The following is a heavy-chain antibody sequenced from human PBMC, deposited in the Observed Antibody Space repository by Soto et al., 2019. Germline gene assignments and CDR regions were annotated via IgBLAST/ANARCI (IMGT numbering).Heavy chain of an antibody. J-gene: IGHJ3*02. Sequence: EVQLVESWGGLVKPGGSLRLSCAASGFTFSNAWMSWVRQAPGKGLEWVGRIKSKTDGGTTDYAAPVKGRFTISRDDSKNTLYLQMNSLKTEDTAVYYCTSGVDYDAFDIWGQGTMVTVSS. CDR1: GFTFSNAW. V-gene: IGHV3-15*01. CDR2: IKSKTDGGTT. D-gene: IGHD2-15*01. CDR3: TSGVDYDAFDI.